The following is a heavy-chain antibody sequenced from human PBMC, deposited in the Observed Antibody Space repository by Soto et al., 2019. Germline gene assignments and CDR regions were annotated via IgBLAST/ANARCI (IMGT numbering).Heavy chain of an antibody. CDR1: GGTFSSYA. CDR3: ARVSVPERDCSSSSFYTYYYYYGMDV. V-gene: IGHV1-69*13. Sequence: GASVKVSCKASGGTFSSYAISWVRQAPGKGXEWMGGIIPIFGTANYAQKFQGRVTITADESTSTAYMELSILRSEDTAVYYCARVSVPERDCSSSSFYTYYYYYGMDVWGQGTTVTVSS. CDR2: IIPIFGTA. J-gene: IGHJ6*02. D-gene: IGHD2-2*02.